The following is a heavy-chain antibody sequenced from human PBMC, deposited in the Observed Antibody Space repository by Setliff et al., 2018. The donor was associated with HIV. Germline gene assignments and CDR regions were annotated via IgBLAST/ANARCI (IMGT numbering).Heavy chain of an antibody. CDR1: GYSFTSYW. Sequence: PGESLKISCKGSGYSFTSYWISWVRQMPGKGLEWMGRIDPSDSYTNYSPSFQGHVTISADKSISTAYLQWSSLKASDTAMHYCVTAMVHYYYGMDVWGQGTTVTVSS. CDR2: IDPSDSYT. V-gene: IGHV5-10-1*01. J-gene: IGHJ6*02. CDR3: VTAMVHYYYGMDV. D-gene: IGHD5-18*01.